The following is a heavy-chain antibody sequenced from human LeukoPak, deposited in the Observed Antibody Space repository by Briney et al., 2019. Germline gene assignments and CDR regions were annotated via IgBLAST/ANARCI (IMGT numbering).Heavy chain of an antibody. CDR2: INPKSGGT. CDR1: GYTFTGYY. CDR3: ARGTGIDAFDI. J-gene: IGHJ3*02. Sequence: ASVKVSCKASGYTFTGYYMHWVRQAPGQGLEWMGWINPKSGGTNYAQNFQGRVTMTRDTSISTAYMELSRLRSDDTAVYYCARGTGIDAFDIWGQGTMVTVSS. V-gene: IGHV1-2*02.